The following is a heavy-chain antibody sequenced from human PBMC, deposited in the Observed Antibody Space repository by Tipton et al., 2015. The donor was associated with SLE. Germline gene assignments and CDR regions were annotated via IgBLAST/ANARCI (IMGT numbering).Heavy chain of an antibody. CDR1: GGSFSSYY. CDR2: IYTSGST. CDR3: AREHVVVVAATLDAFDI. Sequence: TLSLTCAVYGGSFSSYYWSWIRQPAGKGLEWIGRIYTSGSTNYNPSLKSRVTMSVDTSKNQFSLKLSSVTAADTAVYYCAREHVVVVAATLDAFDIWGQGTMVTVSS. V-gene: IGHV4-4*07. J-gene: IGHJ3*02. D-gene: IGHD2-15*01.